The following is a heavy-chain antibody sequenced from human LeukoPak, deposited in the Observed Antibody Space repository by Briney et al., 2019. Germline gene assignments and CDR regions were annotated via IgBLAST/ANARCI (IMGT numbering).Heavy chain of an antibody. D-gene: IGHD4-17*01. CDR3: ARHAHLAQTTVTHLRSGFDY. CDR1: GYSFTSYW. V-gene: IGHV5-51*01. Sequence: GESLKISCKGSGYSFTSYWIGWVRQMPGKGLEWMGIIYPGDSDTRYSPSFQGQVTISADKSISTAYLQWSSLKASDTAMYYCARHAHLAQTTVTHLRSGFDYWGQGTLVTVSS. CDR2: IYPGDSDT. J-gene: IGHJ4*02.